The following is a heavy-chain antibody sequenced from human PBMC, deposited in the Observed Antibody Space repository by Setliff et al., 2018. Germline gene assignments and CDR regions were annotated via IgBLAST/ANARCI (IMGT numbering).Heavy chain of an antibody. D-gene: IGHD6-13*01. CDR3: ARQGASGAPHY. J-gene: IGHJ4*02. CDR2: IYHDGN. V-gene: IGHV4-39*07. CDR1: GGSISSGTYY. Sequence: SETLSLTCTVSGGSISSGTYYWSWIRQHPGKGLEWIGEIYHDGNSNFNPSVHYSPSLKSRVTMSIDKSNNQFSLKLTSVTAADTAVYYCARQGASGAPHYWGQGTLVTVSS.